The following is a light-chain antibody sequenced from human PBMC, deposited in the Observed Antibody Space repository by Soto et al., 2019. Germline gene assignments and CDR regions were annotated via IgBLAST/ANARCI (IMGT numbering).Light chain of an antibody. CDR1: QSVSSY. J-gene: IGKJ5*01. CDR2: DAS. V-gene: IGKV3-11*01. CDR3: QHGSNWPL. Sequence: EIVLTQSPATLSLSPGERATLSCRASQSVSSYLAWYQQKPGQAPRLLIYDASNRATGIPAMFSGSGSGTDFTLAISSLEREEFEVYYCQHGSNWPLFGKRPRLESK.